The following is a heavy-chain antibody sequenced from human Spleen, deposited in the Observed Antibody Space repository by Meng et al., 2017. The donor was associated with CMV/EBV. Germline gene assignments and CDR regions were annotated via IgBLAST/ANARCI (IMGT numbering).Heavy chain of an antibody. V-gene: IGHV4-34*01. CDR1: GGSFSGYY. D-gene: IGHD1-26*01. J-gene: IGHJ5*02. CDR3: AREYSGSYGVDWFDP. CDR2: INHSGST. Sequence: GSLRLSCAVYGGSFSGYYWSWIRQPPGKGLEWIGEINHSGSTNYNPSLKSRVTISVDTSKNQFSLKLSSVTAADTAVYYCAREYSGSYGVDWFDPWGQGTLVTVSS.